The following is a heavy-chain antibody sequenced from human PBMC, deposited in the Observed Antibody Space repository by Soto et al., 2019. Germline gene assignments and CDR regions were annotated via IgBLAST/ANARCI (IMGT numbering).Heavy chain of an antibody. J-gene: IGHJ5*02. CDR1: GYTLTELS. CDR3: ATAKKGCSRYFDWLLLCWFDP. D-gene: IGHD3-9*01. Sequence: ASVKVSCKVSGYTLTELSMHWVRQAPGKGLEWMGGFDPEDGETIYAQKFQGRVTMTEDTSTDTAYMELSSLRSEDTAVYYCATAKKGCSRYFDWLLLCWFDPWGQGTLVTVAS. V-gene: IGHV1-24*01. CDR2: FDPEDGET.